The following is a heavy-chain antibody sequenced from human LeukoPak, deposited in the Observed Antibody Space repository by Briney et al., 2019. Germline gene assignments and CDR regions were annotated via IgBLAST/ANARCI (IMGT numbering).Heavy chain of an antibody. CDR2: INPNSGGT. CDR1: GYTFTCYY. J-gene: IGHJ4*02. V-gene: IGHV1-2*02. CDR3: ARDYHFNYYDSSGFDY. D-gene: IGHD3-22*01. Sequence: ASVKVSCKASGYTFTCYYMHWVRQAPGQGLEWMGWINPNSGGTNYAQKFQGRVTMTRDTSISTAYMELSRLRSDDTAVYYCARDYHFNYYDSSGFDYWGQGTLVTVSS.